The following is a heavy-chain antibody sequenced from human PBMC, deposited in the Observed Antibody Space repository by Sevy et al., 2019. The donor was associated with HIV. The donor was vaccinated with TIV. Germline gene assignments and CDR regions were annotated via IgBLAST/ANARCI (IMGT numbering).Heavy chain of an antibody. J-gene: IGHJ6*02. CDR1: GFTFSGYA. V-gene: IGHV3-23*01. CDR2: INGKGRST. Sequence: EGSLRLSCAASGFTFSGYAMNWVRQAPGKGLEWVSAINGKGRSTHYADSVEGRLTISRDNSKNTLYLQMNSLRAEDTAVYYCAKTINSGGGVVPAANYYYYGLDVWGQGTTVTVSS. D-gene: IGHD2-2*01. CDR3: AKTINSGGGVVPAANYYYYGLDV.